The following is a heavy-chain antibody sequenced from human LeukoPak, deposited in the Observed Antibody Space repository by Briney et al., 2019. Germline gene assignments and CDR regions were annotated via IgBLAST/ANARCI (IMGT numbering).Heavy chain of an antibody. CDR2: IYYSGTT. V-gene: IGHV4-39*07. CDR3: ARVGTPPIHMWRGYYFDY. D-gene: IGHD6-25*01. J-gene: IGHJ4*02. CDR1: GASISSSPSF. Sequence: SETLSLTCTVSGASISSSPSFWGWIRQPPGKGLEWIGSIYYSGTTYYNPSLKSRVTISIDTSKNQFSLKLSSVTAADTAVYYCARVGTPPIHMWRGYYFDYWGQGTLVTVSS.